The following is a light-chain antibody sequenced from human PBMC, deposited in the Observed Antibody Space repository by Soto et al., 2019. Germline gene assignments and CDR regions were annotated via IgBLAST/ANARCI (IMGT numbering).Light chain of an antibody. Sequence: SALTQPASVSGSPGQSITFSCTGTSSDVGSYNLVSWYQQHPGKAPKLMIYEVSKRPSGVSNRFSGSKSGNTASLTISGLQAEDEADYYCCSYAGSSTLLFGGGTKLTVL. V-gene: IGLV2-23*02. CDR1: SSDVGSYNL. CDR3: CSYAGSSTLL. CDR2: EVS. J-gene: IGLJ3*02.